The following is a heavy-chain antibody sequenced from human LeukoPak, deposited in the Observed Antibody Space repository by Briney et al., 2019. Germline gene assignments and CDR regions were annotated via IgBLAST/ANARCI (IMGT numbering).Heavy chain of an antibody. CDR2: INPSGGST. CDR3: ARDMVNDFDY. V-gene: IGHV1-46*01. J-gene: IGHJ4*02. CDR1: GYTFTSYY. D-gene: IGHD3-10*01. Sequence: ASVKVSCKASGYTFTSYYMHWVRQAPGQGLEWMGIINPSGGSTSYAQKLQGRVTMTTDTSTSTAYMELRSLRSDDTAVYYCARDMVNDFDYWGQGTLVTVSS.